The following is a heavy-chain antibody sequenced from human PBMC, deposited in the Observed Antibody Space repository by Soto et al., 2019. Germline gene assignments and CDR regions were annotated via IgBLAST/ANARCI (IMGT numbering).Heavy chain of an antibody. CDR3: ATRDSYYGMDF. Sequence: SETLSLTCGVYGGSFSGYHWSWIRQAPGKGLEWIGEINQSGSTNYSPSLKSRVTMSVDTSKKQFSLKLTSVTAADTALYYCATRDSYYGMDFWGRGTTVTVSS. CDR1: GGSFSGYH. J-gene: IGHJ6*02. CDR2: INQSGST. V-gene: IGHV4-34*01.